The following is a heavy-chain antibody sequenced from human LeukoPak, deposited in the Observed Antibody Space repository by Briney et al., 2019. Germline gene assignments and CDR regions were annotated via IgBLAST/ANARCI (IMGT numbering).Heavy chain of an antibody. CDR2: TYYRSKWYN. CDR1: GDSVSSNSAT. V-gene: IGHV6-1*01. J-gene: IGHJ4*02. D-gene: IGHD6-13*01. CDR3: ARGSHSSSWYFDY. Sequence: SQTLSLTCAISGDSVSSNSATWTWIRQSPSRGLEWLGRTYYRSKWYNDYALSVKSRITINPDTSKNQFSLHLNSVIPEDTAVYYCARGSHSSSWYFDYWGQGTLVTVSS.